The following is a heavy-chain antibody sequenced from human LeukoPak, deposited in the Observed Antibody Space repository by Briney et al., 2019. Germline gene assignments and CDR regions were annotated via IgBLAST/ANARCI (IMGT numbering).Heavy chain of an antibody. CDR1: DDSITMYY. CDR3: ARGRVSSSTWYSTYYYYFYMDV. D-gene: IGHD1-1*01. Sequence: SETLSLTCSVSDDSITMYYWTWIRQPPGKGLEWIGYVDLTGSTNFNPALNGRVSISRDTTKNLFSLRLRSVTAADTAVYFCARGRVSSSTWYSTYYYYFYMDVWGKGTTVTVSS. J-gene: IGHJ6*03. V-gene: IGHV4-59*01. CDR2: VDLTGST.